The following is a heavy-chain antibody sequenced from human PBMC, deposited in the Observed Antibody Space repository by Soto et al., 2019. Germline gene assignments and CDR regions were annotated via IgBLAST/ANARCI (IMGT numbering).Heavy chain of an antibody. V-gene: IGHV3-23*01. CDR2: IRGSGGST. Sequence: RVSPRLSWAASGFTLSSTSMSWVRQAPGKGLEWVSVIRGSGGSTYYADSVKGRFTISRDNSKNTLYLQMNSLRAEDTAVYYCANDLSSSASNGMDVWGQGTTVTVSS. CDR1: GFTLSSTS. J-gene: IGHJ6*02. D-gene: IGHD6-6*01. CDR3: ANDLSSSASNGMDV.